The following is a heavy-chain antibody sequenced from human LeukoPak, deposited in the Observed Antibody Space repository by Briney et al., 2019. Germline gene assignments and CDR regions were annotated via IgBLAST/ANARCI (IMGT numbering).Heavy chain of an antibody. V-gene: IGHV3-7*01. CDR1: GLTFSSYW. CDR2: IKEDGSAK. D-gene: IGHD7-27*01. J-gene: IGHJ4*02. Sequence: GGSLRLSCAASGLTFSSYWMSWVRQVPGKGLEWVANIKEDGSAKYYVDSVKGRFTISRDNAKNSLFLQMNSLRAEDTAVYYCVGDIAGDREVYWGQGTLVTVSS. CDR3: VGDIAGDREVY.